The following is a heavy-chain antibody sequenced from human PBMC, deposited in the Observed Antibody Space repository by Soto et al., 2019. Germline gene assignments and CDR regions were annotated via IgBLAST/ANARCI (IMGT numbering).Heavy chain of an antibody. Sequence: QVQLQESGPGLVKPSQTLSLTCTVSGGSISSGDYYWSWIRQPPGKGLEWIGYIYYSGSTYYNPSIKSRVTISVDTSKNQFSLKLSSVTAADTAVYYCANSTSVGVCYNCAKDVWGQVTTVTV. CDR2: IYYSGST. CDR1: GGSISSGDYY. V-gene: IGHV4-30-4*01. D-gene: IGHD2-8*01. CDR3: ANSTSVGVCYNCAKDV. J-gene: IGHJ6*02.